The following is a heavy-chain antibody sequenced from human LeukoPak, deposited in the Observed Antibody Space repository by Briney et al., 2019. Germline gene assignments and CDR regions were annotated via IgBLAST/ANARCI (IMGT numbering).Heavy chain of an antibody. J-gene: IGHJ4*02. D-gene: IGHD6-13*01. Sequence: SQPLSLTCAISGDSVSSNSAAWNWIRQFPSRGPEWLGRTYYRSKWSNDYAVSVKSRITINPDTSKNQFSLQLNSVTPEDTAVYYCARGSIAAAGAIDYWGQGTLVTVSS. CDR2: TYYRSKWSN. CDR1: GDSVSSNSAA. V-gene: IGHV6-1*01. CDR3: ARGSIAAAGAIDY.